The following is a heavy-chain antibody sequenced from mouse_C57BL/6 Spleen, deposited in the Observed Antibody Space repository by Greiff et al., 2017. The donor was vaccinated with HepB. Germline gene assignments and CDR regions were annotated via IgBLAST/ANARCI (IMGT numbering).Heavy chain of an antibody. V-gene: IGHV3-6*01. J-gene: IGHJ4*01. CDR2: ISYDGSN. D-gene: IGHD1-1*01. Sequence: VQRVESGPGLVQPSQSLSLTCSVPGYSITSGYYWNWIRQFPGNKLEWMGYISYDGSNNYNPSLKNRISITRDTSKNQFFLKLNSVTTEDTATYYCARDNYGSSSGAMDYWGQGTSVTVSS. CDR1: GYSITSGYY. CDR3: ARDNYGSSSGAMDY.